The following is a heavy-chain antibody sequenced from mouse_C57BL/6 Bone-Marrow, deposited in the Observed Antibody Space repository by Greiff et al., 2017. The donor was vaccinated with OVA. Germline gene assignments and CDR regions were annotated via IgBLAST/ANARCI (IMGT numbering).Heavy chain of an antibody. CDR1: GFSLTSYA. CDR3: ARRGKITTVVAPYWYFDV. J-gene: IGHJ1*03. Sequence: VQLQESGPGLVAPSQSLSITCTVSGFSLTSYAISWVRQPPGKGLEWLGVIWTGGGTNYNSALKSRLSISKDNSKSQVFLKMNSLQTDDTARYYCARRGKITTVVAPYWYFDVWGTGTTVTVSS. CDR2: IWTGGGT. D-gene: IGHD1-1*01. V-gene: IGHV2-9-1*01.